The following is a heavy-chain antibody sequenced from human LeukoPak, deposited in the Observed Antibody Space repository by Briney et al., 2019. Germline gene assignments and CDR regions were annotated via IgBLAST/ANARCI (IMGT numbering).Heavy chain of an antibody. CDR3: ARGGGDYCFDY. J-gene: IGHJ4*02. CDR1: GFTFSSYA. Sequence: GGSLRLSCAASGFTFSSYAMSWVRQAPGKGLEWVSAISGSGGNTYYADSVKGRFTISRDNSKNTLYLQMNSLGAEDTAVYFCARGGGDYCFDYWGQGALVTVSS. D-gene: IGHD2-21*02. CDR2: ISGSGGNT. V-gene: IGHV3-23*01.